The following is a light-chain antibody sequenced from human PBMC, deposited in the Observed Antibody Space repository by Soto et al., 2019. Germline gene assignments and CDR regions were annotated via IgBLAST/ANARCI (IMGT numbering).Light chain of an antibody. Sequence: EIVMTQSPATLSVSPGERVTLSCRASQSVSDNLAWYQQKPGQAPRLLIYGASTRATTSPARFSGSWSGTEFTLTISSLQSEDFAVYYCQQSNNWPYTFGQGTKLDIK. CDR2: GAS. V-gene: IGKV3-15*01. CDR3: QQSNNWPYT. J-gene: IGKJ2*01. CDR1: QSVSDN.